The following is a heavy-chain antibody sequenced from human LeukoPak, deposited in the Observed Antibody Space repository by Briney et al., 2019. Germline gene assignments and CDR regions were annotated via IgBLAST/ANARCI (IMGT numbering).Heavy chain of an antibody. CDR3: ARGQGDYGAPRGDDAFDI. Sequence: ASVKVSCKASGYTFTSYDINWVRQATGQGLEWMGWMNPNSGNTGYAQKFRGRVTMTRNTSISTAYMELSSLRSEDTAVYYCARGQGDYGAPRGDDAFDIWGQGTMVTVSS. CDR2: MNPNSGNT. J-gene: IGHJ3*02. CDR1: GYTFTSYD. D-gene: IGHD4-17*01. V-gene: IGHV1-8*01.